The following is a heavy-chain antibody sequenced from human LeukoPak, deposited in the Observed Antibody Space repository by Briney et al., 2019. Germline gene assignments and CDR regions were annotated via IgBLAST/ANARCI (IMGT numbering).Heavy chain of an antibody. CDR1: GFTFSGYW. J-gene: IGHJ4*02. CDR3: ARRRGGGSFDY. CDR2: INQDGSEK. V-gene: IGHV3-7*01. Sequence: PGGSLRLSCVVSGFTFSGYWMTWVRQAPGRGLEWVANINQDGSEKYYVDSVKGRFTISRDNAKNSLYLQVNSLRAEDTAVYYCARRRGGGSFDYRGQGTLVSVSS. D-gene: IGHD5-12*01.